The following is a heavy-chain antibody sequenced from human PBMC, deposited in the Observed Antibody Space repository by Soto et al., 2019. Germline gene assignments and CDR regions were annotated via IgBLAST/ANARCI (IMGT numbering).Heavy chain of an antibody. CDR2: ISAYSGDT. D-gene: IGHD6-6*01. V-gene: IGHV1-18*01. CDR3: ARDPSLSRQVAPDY. CDR1: GYTFTNYA. Sequence: QVKLVQSGAEVTKPGASVKVSCKASGYTFTNYAISWVRQAPGQGLEWMGWISAYSGDTNYAQNRQGRVTXXTXTXXSTASMERRSLTSDDTAVYYCARDPSLSRQVAPDYWGQGTLVTVSS. J-gene: IGHJ4*02.